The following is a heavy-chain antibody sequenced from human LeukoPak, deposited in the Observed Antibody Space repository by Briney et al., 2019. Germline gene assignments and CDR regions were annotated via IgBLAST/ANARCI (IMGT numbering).Heavy chain of an antibody. CDR3: ARSSYSSSSSV. CDR1: GFTFSEFW. J-gene: IGHJ3*01. CDR2: INSDGSEG. Sequence: QSGGSLRLSCAVSGFTFSEFWMSWSRQAPGKGLEWVASINSDGSEGYYADVVKGRFTISRDNAKNSLYLQINSLRAEDTAVYYCARSSYSSSSSVWGQGTMVTVSS. D-gene: IGHD6-6*01. V-gene: IGHV3-7*03.